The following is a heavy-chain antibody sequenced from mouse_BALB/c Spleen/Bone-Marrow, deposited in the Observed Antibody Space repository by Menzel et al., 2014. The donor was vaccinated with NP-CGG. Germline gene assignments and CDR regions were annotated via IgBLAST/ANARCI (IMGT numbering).Heavy chain of an antibody. V-gene: IGHV7-3*02. CDR1: GFTFTDCY. D-gene: IGHD1-1*01. Sequence: DVQLVESGGGLVQPGGSLRLSCATSGFTFTDCYMSWVRQPPGKALEWLGFIRNKANGYTTEYSASVKGRFTISRDNSQSILYLQMNTLRAEDSATYYCARDTNYGSFYWYFDVWGAGTTVTVSS. J-gene: IGHJ1*01. CDR2: IRNKANGYTT. CDR3: ARDTNYGSFYWYFDV.